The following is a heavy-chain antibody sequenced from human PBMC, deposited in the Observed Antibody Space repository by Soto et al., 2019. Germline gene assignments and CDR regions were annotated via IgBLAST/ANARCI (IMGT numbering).Heavy chain of an antibody. CDR2: INSDGSST. V-gene: IGHV3-74*01. D-gene: IGHD6-25*01. Sequence: GGSLRLPCAASGFTFSSYWMHWVRQAPRKGLVWVSRINSDGSSTSYADSVKGRFTISRDNAKNTLYLQMNSLRAEDTAVYYCARASWPSGPYYYYMDIWGKGTTVTVS. J-gene: IGHJ6*03. CDR1: GFTFSSYW. CDR3: ARASWPSGPYYYYMDI.